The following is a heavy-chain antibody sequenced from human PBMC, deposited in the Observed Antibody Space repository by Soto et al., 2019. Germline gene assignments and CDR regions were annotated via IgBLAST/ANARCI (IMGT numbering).Heavy chain of an antibody. D-gene: IGHD6-13*01. Sequence: GGSLRLSCAASGFTFSSYGMHWVRQAPGKGLEWVAVIWYDGSNKYYADSGKGRFTISRDNSKNTLYLQMNGLRAEDTAVYYCAREDIAAAGIYYYGMDVWGQGTTVTVSS. J-gene: IGHJ6*02. CDR3: AREDIAAAGIYYYGMDV. CDR1: GFTFSSYG. V-gene: IGHV3-33*01. CDR2: IWYDGSNK.